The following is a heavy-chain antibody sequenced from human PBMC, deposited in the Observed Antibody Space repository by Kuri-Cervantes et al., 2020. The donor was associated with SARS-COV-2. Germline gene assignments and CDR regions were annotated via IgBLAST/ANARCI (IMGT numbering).Heavy chain of an antibody. CDR2: MNPNSGNT. D-gene: IGHD4-17*01. CDR1: GGTFSSYD. CDR3: ARGSGVYGDKRSDY. V-gene: IGHV1-8*02. J-gene: IGHJ4*02. Sequence: ASVKVSCKASGGTFSSYDINWVRQATGQGLEWMGWMNPNSGNTGYAQKFQGRVTMTRNTSISTAYMELSSLRSEDTAVYYCARGSGVYGDKRSDYWGQGTLVTVSS.